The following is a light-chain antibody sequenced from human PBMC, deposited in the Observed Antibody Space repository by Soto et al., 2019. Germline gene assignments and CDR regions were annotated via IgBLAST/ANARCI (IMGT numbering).Light chain of an antibody. CDR1: QYINTR. CDR3: QQYNDWPRT. Sequence: VLTQSPATLSSFPSTIVTLSCRASQYINTRLAWYQHRPGQAPRLLIYQTSIRAAGIPARFSASGSATEFTLTISSLLSEDFAVYYCQQYNDWPRTFGQGTKVDIK. CDR2: QTS. V-gene: IGKV3D-15*01. J-gene: IGKJ1*01.